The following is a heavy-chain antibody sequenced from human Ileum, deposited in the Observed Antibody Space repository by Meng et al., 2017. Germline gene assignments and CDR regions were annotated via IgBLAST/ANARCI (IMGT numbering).Heavy chain of an antibody. D-gene: IGHD3-10*01. CDR2: INHSGST. CDR3: AGATIRTYYYGSGSYYFTK. J-gene: IGHJ4*02. Sequence: QVQVEEWGAGLSKRSESLSPTCACYDGAFSGYVWSWIRQPHGKGLEWIGEINHSGSTNYNPSLKGRVTISVDTSKSQFSLRLNSVTAADTALYYCAGATIRTYYYGSGSYYFTKWGQGTLVTVSS. V-gene: IGHV4-34*01. CDR1: DGAFSGYV.